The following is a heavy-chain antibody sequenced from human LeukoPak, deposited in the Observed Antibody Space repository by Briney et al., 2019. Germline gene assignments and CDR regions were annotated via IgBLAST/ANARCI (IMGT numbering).Heavy chain of an antibody. Sequence: GGSLRLSCTASGIVFSRTAMNWARQSPGRGLEWLSAISGGGERTFYADSVKGRFTISRDNSKNMVYLQMNSLRADDTAIYYCGKDGGQYSSGPEFDPRGQGALVTVSS. V-gene: IGHV3-23*01. J-gene: IGHJ5*02. CDR1: GIVFSRTA. D-gene: IGHD6-19*01. CDR2: ISGGGERT. CDR3: GKDGGQYSSGPEFDP.